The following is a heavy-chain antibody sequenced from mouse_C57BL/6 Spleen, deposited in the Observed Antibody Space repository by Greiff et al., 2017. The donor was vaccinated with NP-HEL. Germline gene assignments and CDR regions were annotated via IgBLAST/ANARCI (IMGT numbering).Heavy chain of an antibody. CDR1: GYAFSSSW. CDR3: AREDYGSSYSYWYCDV. CDR2: IYPGDGDT. D-gene: IGHD1-1*01. Sequence: VQLVESGPELVKPGASVKISCKASGYAFSSSWMNWVKQRPGKGLEWIGRIYPGDGDTNYNGKFKGKATLTADKSSSTAYMQLSSLTSEDSAVYFCAREDYGSSYSYWYCDVWGTGTTVTVSS. J-gene: IGHJ1*03. V-gene: IGHV1-82*01.